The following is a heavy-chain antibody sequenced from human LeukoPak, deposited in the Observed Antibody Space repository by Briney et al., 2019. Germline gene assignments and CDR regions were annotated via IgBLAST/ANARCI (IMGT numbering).Heavy chain of an antibody. CDR1: GGYISSYY. CDR2: IYSSGST. D-gene: IGHD3-22*01. J-gene: IGHJ6*03. Sequence: KSSETLSLTCTVSGGYISSYYWSWVRQPAGRGLEWIGRIYSSGSTNYNPSLKSRVTMSVETSKNHFSLKLSSVTAADTAVYYCARTPDNHYYYMDVWGKGTTVTVSS. CDR3: ARTPDNHYYYMDV. V-gene: IGHV4-4*07.